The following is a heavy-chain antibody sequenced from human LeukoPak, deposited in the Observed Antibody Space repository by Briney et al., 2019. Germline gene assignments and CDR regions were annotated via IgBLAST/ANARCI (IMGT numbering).Heavy chain of an antibody. CDR3: SKQETAYDILTGSGPLYYFDY. D-gene: IGHD3-9*01. CDR1: SGSISSSSYY. CDR2: IYYSGST. J-gene: IGHJ4*02. V-gene: IGHV4-39*02. Sequence: SETLSLTCTVSSGSISSSSYYWGWIRQPPGKVLERIGSIYYSGSTYYNPSLKSRVTISVDTATNHFSLKLSSVTAADTAVYFFSKQETAYDILTGSGPLYYFDYWGQGALVTVSS.